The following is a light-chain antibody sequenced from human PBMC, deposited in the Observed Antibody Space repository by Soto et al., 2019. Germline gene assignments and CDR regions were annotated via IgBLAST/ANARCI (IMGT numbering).Light chain of an antibody. J-gene: IGKJ1*01. CDR3: QQYSSYSLT. CDR2: DAS. V-gene: IGKV1-5*01. CDR1: QSIRNS. Sequence: DIQMTQSPSTLSASIGDRVTLTCRASQSIRNSLAWYQQKPGQAPRLLIFDASRLESGVPSRLSGSGSGTDFTLTISSLQPDDFATYYCQQYSSYSLTFGQGTKVEFK.